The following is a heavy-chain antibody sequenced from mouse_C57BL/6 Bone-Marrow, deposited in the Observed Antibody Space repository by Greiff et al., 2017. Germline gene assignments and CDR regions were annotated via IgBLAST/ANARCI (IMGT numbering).Heavy chain of an antibody. CDR2: IDPETGGT. V-gene: IGHV1-15*01. CDR1: GYTFTDYE. D-gene: IGHD2-4*01. J-gene: IGHJ2*01. Sequence: VQLQQSGAELVRPGASVTLSCTASGYTFTDYEMHWVKQTPVHGLEWIGAIDPETGGTAYNQKFKGKAILTADKSSSTAYMELRSLTSEDSAVYYCTDDYDNYWGQGTTLTVSS. CDR3: TDDYDNY.